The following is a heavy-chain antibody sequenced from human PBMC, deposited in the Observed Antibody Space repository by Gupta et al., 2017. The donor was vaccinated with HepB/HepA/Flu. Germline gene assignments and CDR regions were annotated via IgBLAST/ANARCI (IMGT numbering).Heavy chain of an antibody. Sequence: RPSQTLSLTCTVSGVSINSVDYYWSWLRQPPGKGLEWIGYIYYSGSSYYNPSLGGRVTIFTDTSQNQFSLRLTSVTAADTALYFCAREIHSHGLYGNYQFDLWGHGTLVTVSS. V-gene: IGHV4-30-4*01. J-gene: IGHJ5*02. CDR2: IYYSGSS. D-gene: IGHD2-8*01. CDR1: GVSINSVDYY. CDR3: AREIHSHGLYGNYQFDL.